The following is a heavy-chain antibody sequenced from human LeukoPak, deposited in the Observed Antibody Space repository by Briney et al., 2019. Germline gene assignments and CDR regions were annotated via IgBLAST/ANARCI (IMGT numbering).Heavy chain of an antibody. J-gene: IGHJ4*02. CDR3: ARGDNAFDS. V-gene: IGHV3-74*01. CDR1: GFTFSGYW. CDR2: INGDGSIT. D-gene: IGHD1-1*01. Sequence: GGSLRLSCAASGFTFSGYWMHWVRQAPGKGLVWVSRINGDGSITNYGDSVKGRFTISRDNAENTLYLQMNSLRDEDTAVYYCARGDNAFDSWGQGTLVTVSS.